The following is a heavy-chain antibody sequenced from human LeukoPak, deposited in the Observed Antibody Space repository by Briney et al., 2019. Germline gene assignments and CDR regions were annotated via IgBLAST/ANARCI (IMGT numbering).Heavy chain of an antibody. Sequence: PSETLSLTCAVYGGSFSGYYWSWIRQPPGKGLEWIGYIYYSGSTYYNPSLKSRVTISVDTSKNQFSLKLSSVTAADTAVYYCATNYDIGPFDYWGQGTLVTVSS. CDR3: ATNYDIGPFDY. J-gene: IGHJ4*02. CDR2: IYYSGST. D-gene: IGHD3-9*01. V-gene: IGHV4-30-4*08. CDR1: GGSFSGYY.